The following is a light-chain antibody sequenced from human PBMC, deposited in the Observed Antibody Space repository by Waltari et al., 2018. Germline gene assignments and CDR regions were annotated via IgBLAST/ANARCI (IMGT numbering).Light chain of an antibody. Sequence: VVPQPPALSEAPGTLATTPCRRRRGTLSSNQAPLNQHPPGSSPIIVIYEDNKRPSGVPDRFSGSIDTSTNSASLTISGLKTEDEADYYCQSYDSRNPWVFGGGTKLTVL. CDR3: QSYDSRNPWV. V-gene: IGLV6-57*01. J-gene: IGLJ3*02. CDR1: RGTLSSNQ. CDR2: EDN.